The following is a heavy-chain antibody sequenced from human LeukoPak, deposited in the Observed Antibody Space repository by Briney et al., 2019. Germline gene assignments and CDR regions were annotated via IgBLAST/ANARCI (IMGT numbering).Heavy chain of an antibody. V-gene: IGHV3-7*01. D-gene: IGHD2-15*01. CDR1: GFTFSSYR. CDR2: IKQDGSEK. Sequence: GGSLRLSCAASGFTFSSYRMSWVRQAPGKGLEWVANIKQDGSEKYYVDSVKGRFTISRDNAKNSLYLQMNSLRAEDTAVYYCARERGYCSGGSCYSFDYWGQGTLVTVSS. J-gene: IGHJ4*02. CDR3: ARERGYCSGGSCYSFDY.